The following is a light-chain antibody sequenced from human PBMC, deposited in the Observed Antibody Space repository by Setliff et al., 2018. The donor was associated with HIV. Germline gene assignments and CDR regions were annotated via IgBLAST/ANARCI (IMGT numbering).Light chain of an antibody. CDR3: SSFTTTNALDV. Sequence: QSVLTQPRSVSGSPGQSVTISCTGASSDVGGYDSVSWYQQHPGKAPKLMIYEVTNRPSGVSYRFSGSKSGNTASLTISGLQAEDEADYYCSSFTTTNALDVFGTGTKVTVL. CDR2: EVT. CDR1: SSDVGGYDS. J-gene: IGLJ1*01. V-gene: IGLV2-14*01.